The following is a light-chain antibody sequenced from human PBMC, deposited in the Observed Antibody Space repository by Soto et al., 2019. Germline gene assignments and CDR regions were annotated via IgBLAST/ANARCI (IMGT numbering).Light chain of an antibody. V-gene: IGLV2-8*01. CDR3: SSYAGSCLFV. CDR1: SSDVGGYNY. J-gene: IGLJ1*01. Sequence: QSVLTQPPSASGSPGQSVTISCTGTSSDVGGYNYVSWYQQHPGKAPKLMIYEVSKRPSGVPDRFSGSKSGNTASLTVSGLQAEDEADYYCSSYAGSCLFVFGTGTKLTVL. CDR2: EVS.